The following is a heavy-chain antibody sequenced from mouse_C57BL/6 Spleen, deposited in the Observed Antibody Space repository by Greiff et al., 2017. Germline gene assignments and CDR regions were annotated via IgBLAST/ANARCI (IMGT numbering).Heavy chain of an antibody. D-gene: IGHD1-1*01. CDR1: GYPFPATW. Sequence: PGARLLKPGASWRMSCRASGYPFPATWITWVKQRPGQGLDWIGDIYPGIGSTNYNEKFKSKATLTVDTSSSTAYMQLSSLTSEDSAVYYCAKGDYGSSGWFAYWGQGTLVTVSA. V-gene: IGHV1-55*01. CDR3: AKGDYGSSGWFAY. CDR2: IYPGIGST. J-gene: IGHJ3*01.